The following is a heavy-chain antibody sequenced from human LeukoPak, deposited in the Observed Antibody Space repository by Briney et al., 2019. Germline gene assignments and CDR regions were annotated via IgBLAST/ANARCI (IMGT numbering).Heavy chain of an antibody. CDR1: GFTFNNYG. CDR2: ISYDGRNK. CDR3: AKGPLRGTAAAIDY. J-gene: IGHJ4*02. D-gene: IGHD2-2*01. Sequence: GGSLRLSCAASGFTFNNYGMHWVRQAPGKGLEWAAVISYDGRNKHYPDSVKGRFTISRDISTDTLWLQMDSLRTEDTAVYYCAKGPLRGTAAAIDYWGQGTLVTVSS. V-gene: IGHV3-30*18.